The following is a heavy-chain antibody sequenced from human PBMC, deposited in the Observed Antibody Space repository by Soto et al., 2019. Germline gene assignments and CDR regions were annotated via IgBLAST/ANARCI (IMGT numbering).Heavy chain of an antibody. CDR2: IYWNGDK. V-gene: IGHV2-5*01. J-gene: IGHJ4*02. CDR1: GFSLFTTGVA. D-gene: IGHD3-22*01. Sequence: SGPTLVNPTQTLTLTCSFSGFSLFTTGVAVGWIRQPPGKALEWLALIYWNGDKRYSPSLKSRVTITKDTSKNQVVLTMTTMDPVDTATYFCVYRPGPGDSVGSGYYWRSPFDYWGQGTLVTVS. CDR3: VYRPGPGDSVGSGYYWRSPFDY.